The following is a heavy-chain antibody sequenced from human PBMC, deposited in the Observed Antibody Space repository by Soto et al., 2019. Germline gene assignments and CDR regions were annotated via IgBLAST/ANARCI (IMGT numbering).Heavy chain of an antibody. Sequence: SGPTLVNPIQTLTLTCTFSGFSLSTSQVGVGWIRQPPGKALEWLAHVYWNDEKYYSLSLKSRLTISKDTSKSQVVLTMTNMDPVDTATYYSAHLNTRGYGFDYWGQGALVTVSS. V-gene: IGHV2-5*01. CDR3: AHLNTRGYGFDY. CDR2: VYWNDEK. J-gene: IGHJ4*02. D-gene: IGHD5-18*01. CDR1: GFSLSTSQVG.